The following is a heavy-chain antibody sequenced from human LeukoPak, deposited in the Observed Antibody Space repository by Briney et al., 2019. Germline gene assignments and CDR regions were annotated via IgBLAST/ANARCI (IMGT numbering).Heavy chain of an antibody. J-gene: IGHJ6*03. CDR2: IYYSGRT. Sequence: PSGTLSLSCTVSGGSVSSGSYYWSWIRQPPGRGLECVGYIYYSGRTNYSPSLKSRVTISVDTPKNQFSLKLSSVSAADTAVYYCATLVDATTPLSYYFIGVWGKGTTVTVSS. CDR3: ATLVDATTPLSYYFIGV. CDR1: GGSVSSGSYY. D-gene: IGHD4-11*01. V-gene: IGHV4-61*01.